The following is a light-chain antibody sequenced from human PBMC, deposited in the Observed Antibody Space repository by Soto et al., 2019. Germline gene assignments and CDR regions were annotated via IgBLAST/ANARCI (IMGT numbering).Light chain of an antibody. CDR1: QSVYSS. Sequence: ETAMKQSPATLSVSTGARATVSCRASQSVYSSLAWYQQKPGQAPRLLIYGASNRATGIPARFSGSGSGTDFTLTISSLEPEDFAVYYCQQRSNWPPLITFGQGTRLEIK. V-gene: IGKV3-11*01. CDR2: GAS. J-gene: IGKJ5*01. CDR3: QQRSNWPPLIT.